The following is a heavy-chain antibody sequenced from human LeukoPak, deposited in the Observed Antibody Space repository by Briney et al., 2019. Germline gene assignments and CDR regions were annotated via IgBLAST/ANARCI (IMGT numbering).Heavy chain of an antibody. J-gene: IGHJ4*02. V-gene: IGHV4-34*01. D-gene: IGHD5-18*01. CDR2: INHSGST. Sequence: PSETLSLTCAVYGVSFSGYYWSWIRQPPGKGLEWIGEINHSGSTNYNPSLKSRVTISVDTSKNQFSLKLSSVTAADTAVYYCARGAAWIQLWRSYYFDYWGQGTLVTVSS. CDR3: ARGAAWIQLWRSYYFDY. CDR1: GVSFSGYY.